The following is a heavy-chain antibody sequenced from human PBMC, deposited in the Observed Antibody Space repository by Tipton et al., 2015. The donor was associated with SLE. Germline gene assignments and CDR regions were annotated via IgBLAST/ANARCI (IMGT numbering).Heavy chain of an antibody. J-gene: IGHJ4*02. Sequence: TLSLTCTVSGGYVRNYYWNWVRQSPGKGLEWIGYIYYSGGTDYNPSLKSRVTISVDTSRNQFSLRLGSVTAADTAVYYCARGELYSGASLYYFEYWGQGTLVTVSS. CDR2: IYYSGGT. V-gene: IGHV4-59*02. D-gene: IGHD1-7*01. CDR3: ARGELYSGASLYYFEY. CDR1: GGYVRNYY.